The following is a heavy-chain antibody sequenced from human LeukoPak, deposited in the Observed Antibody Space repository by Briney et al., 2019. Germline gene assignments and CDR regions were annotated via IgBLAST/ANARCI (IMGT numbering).Heavy chain of an antibody. CDR2: INSDGSST. D-gene: IGHD6-6*01. J-gene: IGHJ4*02. V-gene: IGHV3-74*01. CDR3: ARMVGIAAHDY. Sequence: GGSLRLSCAASGFTFSSYWMHWVRQAPGKGLVWVSRINSDGSSTSYADSVRGRFTISRDNAKNTLYLHMNSLRAEDTAVYYCARMVGIAAHDYWGQGTLVTVSS. CDR1: GFTFSSYW.